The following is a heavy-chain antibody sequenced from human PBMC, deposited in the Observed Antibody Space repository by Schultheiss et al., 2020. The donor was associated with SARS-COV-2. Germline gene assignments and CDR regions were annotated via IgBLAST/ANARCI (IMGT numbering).Heavy chain of an antibody. CDR1: GGSISSGGYY. D-gene: IGHD3-10*01. CDR2: IYYSGST. J-gene: IGHJ4*02. CDR3: ARGKWGVGYFDY. V-gene: IGHV4-61*08. Sequence: SETLSLTCTVSGGSISSGGYYWAWIRQPPGKGLEWIGYIYYSGSTYYNPSLKSRVTISVDTSKNQFSLKLSSVTAADTAVYFCARGKWGVGYFDYWGQGTLVTVSS.